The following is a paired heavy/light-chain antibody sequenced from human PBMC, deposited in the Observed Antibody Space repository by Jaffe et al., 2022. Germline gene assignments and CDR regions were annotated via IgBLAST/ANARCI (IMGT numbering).Light chain of an antibody. J-gene: IGKJ4*01. CDR2: DAS. V-gene: IGKV1-33*01. CDR3: QQYDNLRALT. CDR1: QDISNY. Sequence: DIQMTQSPSSLSASVGDRVTITCQASQDISNYLNWYQQKPGKAPKLLIYDASNLETGVPSRFSGSGSGTDFTFTISSLQPEDIATYYCQQYDNLRALTFGGGTKVEIK.
Heavy chain of an antibody. V-gene: IGHV3-23*01. CDR1: GFTFSSYA. CDR3: AKDLTRRNSWAVAGTFGY. D-gene: IGHD6-19*01. Sequence: EVQLLESGGGLVQPGGSLRLSCAASGFTFSSYAMSWVRQAPGKGLEWVSAISGSGGSTYYADSVKGRFTISRDNSKNTLYLQMNSLRAEDTAVYYCAKDLTRRNSWAVAGTFGYWGQGTLVTVSS. CDR2: ISGSGGST. J-gene: IGHJ4*02.